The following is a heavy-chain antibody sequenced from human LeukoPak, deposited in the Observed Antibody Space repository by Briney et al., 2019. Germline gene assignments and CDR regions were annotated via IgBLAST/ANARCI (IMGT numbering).Heavy chain of an antibody. CDR1: GGSITTTNW. V-gene: IGHV4-4*02. J-gene: IGHJ4*02. CDR3: TRESGAFSPFGF. CDR2: VHLSGAT. D-gene: IGHD1-26*01. Sequence: NPSGTLSLTCAVSGGSITTTNWWSWVRPPPGKGLEWIGEVHLSGATNYNLSLESRVSMSIDKSKNHLSLEVTSVTAAYTAIYYCTRESGAFSPFGFWGQGTLVTVSS.